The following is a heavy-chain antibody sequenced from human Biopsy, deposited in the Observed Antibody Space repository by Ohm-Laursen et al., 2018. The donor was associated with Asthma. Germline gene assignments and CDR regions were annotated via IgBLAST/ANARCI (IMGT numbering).Heavy chain of an antibody. J-gene: IGHJ6*02. Sequence: ASVKVSCNASGYTFNSDGIHWVRQAPGQGLEWMGWISVYNGNTKVAQKLQDRVTMITDTSTSTAYMELRSLRSADTAVYFCARAVDYSHYYGIDVWGQGTTVTVS. D-gene: IGHD3-10*01. V-gene: IGHV1-18*01. CDR1: GYTFNSDG. CDR2: ISVYNGNT. CDR3: ARAVDYSHYYGIDV.